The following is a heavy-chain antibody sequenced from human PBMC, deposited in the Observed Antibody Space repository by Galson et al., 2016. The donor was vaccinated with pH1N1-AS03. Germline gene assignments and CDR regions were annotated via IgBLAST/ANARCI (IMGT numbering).Heavy chain of an antibody. Sequence: SVKVSCKASGYTFTSYDINWVRQAAGQGLEWMGWMNPNSGNRGYAQKFQGRFTITRDTSISTAYMELNSLTFEDPAVDYCARDEDVTHGAHVTDWGQGPQVFVS. V-gene: IGHV1-8*01. D-gene: IGHD4-17*01. CDR2: MNPNSGNR. CDR1: GYTFTSYD. J-gene: IGHJ4*02. CDR3: ARDEDVTHGAHVTD.